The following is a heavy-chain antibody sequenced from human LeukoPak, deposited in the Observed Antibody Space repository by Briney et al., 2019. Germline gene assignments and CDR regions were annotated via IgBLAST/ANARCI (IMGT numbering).Heavy chain of an antibody. Sequence: PSETLSLTCAVSGGSLSDFHWSWIRQSPGKGLEWIGEITHNGGTSYNPSLKSRVTISVDTSKNQFSLKLSSVTAADTAVYYCARHRRVGFNYFDYWGQGTLVTVSS. D-gene: IGHD1-26*01. CDR1: GGSLSDFH. CDR3: ARHRRVGFNYFDY. J-gene: IGHJ4*02. CDR2: ITHNGGT. V-gene: IGHV4-34*01.